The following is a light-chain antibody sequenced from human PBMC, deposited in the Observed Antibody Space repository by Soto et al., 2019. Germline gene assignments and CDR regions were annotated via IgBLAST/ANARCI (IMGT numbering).Light chain of an antibody. Sequence: QSALTQPASVSGSPGQSITISCTGTSSDVGRYNYVSWYQQHPGKAPKLIIYDVTYRPSGVSGRFSGSKSGSTASLTISGLQAEDEAYYYCSSYTGSSTSFGGGTKLTVL. V-gene: IGLV2-14*01. J-gene: IGLJ3*02. CDR1: SSDVGRYNY. CDR2: DVT. CDR3: SSYTGSSTS.